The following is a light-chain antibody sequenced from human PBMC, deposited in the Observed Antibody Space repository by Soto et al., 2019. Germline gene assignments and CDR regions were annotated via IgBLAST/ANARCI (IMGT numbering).Light chain of an antibody. Sequence: TQPPSAPGSRGQAGTISCTGTSSYVGDNYVSWYQQPLGKAPKLIIYEVSQRPSGVPDRFSGYKSGNTASLTVSGLHTEDEADYSCSAYSGSNNFVFGSGTKVNVL. CDR3: SAYSGSNNFV. CDR2: EVS. CDR1: SSYVGDNY. V-gene: IGLV2-8*01. J-gene: IGLJ1*01.